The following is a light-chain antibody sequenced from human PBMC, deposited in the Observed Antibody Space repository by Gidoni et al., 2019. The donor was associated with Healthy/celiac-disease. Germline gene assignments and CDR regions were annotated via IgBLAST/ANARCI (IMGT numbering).Light chain of an antibody. Sequence: EIVLTQSPATLSLSPGERSTLSCRASQSVSSYLAWYQQKPGQALRLLIYDAANRATGIPDRFSGSGYGTELTLTISSLEPEDVVVYYCQKRSNWPPWTFGKGTKVEIK. V-gene: IGKV3-11*01. CDR3: QKRSNWPPWT. CDR1: QSVSSY. CDR2: DAA. J-gene: IGKJ1*01.